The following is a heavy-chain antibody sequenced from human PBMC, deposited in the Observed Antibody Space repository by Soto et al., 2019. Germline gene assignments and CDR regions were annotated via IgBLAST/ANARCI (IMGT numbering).Heavy chain of an antibody. J-gene: IGHJ4*02. Sequence: SVKVSCKASGGTFSSYAISWVRQAPGQGLEWMGGIIPIFGTANYAQKFQGRVTITADESTSTAYMELSSLRSEDTAVYYCAGDVTGTATRYFDYWGQGTLVTVSS. V-gene: IGHV1-69*13. CDR3: AGDVTGTATRYFDY. CDR1: GGTFSSYA. CDR2: IIPIFGTA. D-gene: IGHD1-20*01.